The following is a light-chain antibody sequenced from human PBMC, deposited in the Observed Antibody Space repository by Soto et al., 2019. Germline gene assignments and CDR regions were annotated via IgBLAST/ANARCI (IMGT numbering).Light chain of an antibody. CDR1: SSDVGGYNY. Sequence: QSVLTQPASVSGSPGQSITISCTGTSSDVGGYNYVSWYQHHPGKAPKVMIYEVSNRPSGISNRFSGSKAGNTASLTISGLQAEDEADYYCCSYAGSYTGVFGGGTKLTVL. J-gene: IGLJ2*01. CDR3: CSYAGSYTGV. CDR2: EVS. V-gene: IGLV2-14*01.